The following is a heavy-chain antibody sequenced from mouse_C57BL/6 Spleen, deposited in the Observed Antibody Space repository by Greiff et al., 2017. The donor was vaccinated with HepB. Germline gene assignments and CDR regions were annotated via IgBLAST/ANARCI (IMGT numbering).Heavy chain of an antibody. CDR2: IYPGSGST. V-gene: IGHV1-55*01. J-gene: IGHJ2*01. CDR3: AMRNSSSYLYFDY. Sequence: QVQLQQPGAELVKPGASVKLSCKASGYTFTSYWIPWVKQRPGQGLEWIGDIYPGSGSTNYNEKFKSKSTLTVDTSSSTAYMQLSILTSEDSAVYYSAMRNSSSYLYFDYWGQGTTLTVSS. D-gene: IGHD1-1*01. CDR1: GYTFTSYW.